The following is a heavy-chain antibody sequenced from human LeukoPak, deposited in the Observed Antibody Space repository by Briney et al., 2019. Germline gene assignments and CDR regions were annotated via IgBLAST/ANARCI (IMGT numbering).Heavy chain of an antibody. J-gene: IGHJ3*02. V-gene: IGHV1-24*01. CDR2: FDPEDGET. Sequence: ASVKVSCKVSGYTLTELSMHWVRQAPGKGLEWTGGFDPEDGETIYAQKFQGRVTMTEDTSTDTAYMELSSLRSEDTAVYYCATSGGVPAVAGNAFDIWGQGTVVTVAS. CDR1: GYTLTELS. D-gene: IGHD2-2*01. CDR3: ATSGGVPAVAGNAFDI.